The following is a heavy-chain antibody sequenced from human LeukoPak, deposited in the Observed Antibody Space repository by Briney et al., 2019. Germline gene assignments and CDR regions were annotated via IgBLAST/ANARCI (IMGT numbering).Heavy chain of an antibody. CDR1: GFTFSSYG. CDR3: AKRGRAWAMVRGCWFDP. CDR2: ISYDGSNK. V-gene: IGHV3-30*18. Sequence: PGGSLRLSCAASGFTFSSYGMHWVRQAPGKGLEWVAVISYDGSNKYYADSVKGRFTISRDNSKNTLYLQMNSLRAEDTAVYYCAKRGRAWAMVRGCWFDPWGQGTLVTVSS. D-gene: IGHD3-10*01. J-gene: IGHJ5*02.